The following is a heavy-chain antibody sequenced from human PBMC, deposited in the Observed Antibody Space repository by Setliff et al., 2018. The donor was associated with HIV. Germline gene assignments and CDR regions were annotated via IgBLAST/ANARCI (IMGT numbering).Heavy chain of an antibody. D-gene: IGHD6-13*01. CDR3: ARDGYSSSWYVISGSFDY. CDR1: GGSISSSSYY. Sequence: SETLSLTCIASGGSISSSSYYWGCIRQPPGKGLEWIGTVYYSGSTYYNPSLKSRVTISVDTSENQYSLKLSSVTAADTAVYYCARDGYSSSWYVISGSFDYWGQGILVPVSS. J-gene: IGHJ4*02. CDR2: VYYSGST. V-gene: IGHV4-39*07.